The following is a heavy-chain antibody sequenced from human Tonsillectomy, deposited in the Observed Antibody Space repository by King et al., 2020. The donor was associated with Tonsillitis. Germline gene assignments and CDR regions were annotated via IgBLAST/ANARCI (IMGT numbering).Heavy chain of an antibody. CDR2: INTDGCST. Sequence: VQLVESGGVLVQPGGSLRLSCAASGFTFSSYWMHWVRQAPGNGMVWVSRINTDGCSTSYADSVKGRFTISRDKAKNTLYLQMNSLRAEDTAVYYCAREFLYRGGWGPGTTVSVSS. V-gene: IGHV3-74*01. CDR3: AREFLYRGG. J-gene: IGHJ6*02. CDR1: GFTFSSYW. D-gene: IGHD1-14*01.